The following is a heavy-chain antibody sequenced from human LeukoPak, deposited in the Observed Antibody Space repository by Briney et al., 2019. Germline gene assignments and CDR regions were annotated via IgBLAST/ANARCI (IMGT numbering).Heavy chain of an antibody. CDR2: ISWNSGSI. J-gene: IGHJ4*02. CDR3: AKERGSSGWYYYFDY. V-gene: IGHV3-9*01. D-gene: IGHD6-19*01. CDR1: GFTFDDYA. Sequence: GRSLRLSCAASGFTFDDYAMHWVRQAPGKGLEWVSGISWNSGSIGYADSVKGRFTISRDNAKNSLYLQMNSLRAEDTALYYCAKERGSSGWYYYFDYWGQGTLATVSS.